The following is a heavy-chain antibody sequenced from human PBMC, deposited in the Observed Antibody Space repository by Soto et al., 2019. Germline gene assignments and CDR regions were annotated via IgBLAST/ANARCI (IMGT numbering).Heavy chain of an antibody. CDR1: GFTFSSYA. Sequence: GGSLRLSCAASGFTFSSYAMSWVRQAPGKGLEWVSAISGSGGSTYYADSVKGRFTISRDNSKNTLYLQMNSLRAKDTAVYYCAKAWGLSLDFDYWGQGTLVTVSS. CDR3: AKAWGLSLDFDY. CDR2: ISGSGGST. D-gene: IGHD7-27*01. V-gene: IGHV3-23*01. J-gene: IGHJ4*02.